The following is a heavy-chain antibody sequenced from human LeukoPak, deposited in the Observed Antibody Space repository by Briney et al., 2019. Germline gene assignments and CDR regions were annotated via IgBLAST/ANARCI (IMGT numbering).Heavy chain of an antibody. CDR3: ASTYSSGWYFDN. D-gene: IGHD6-19*01. CDR1: GGSISSYY. Sequence: PSETLSLTGTVSGGSISSYYWSWIPQPAGQGREWIIRIYTSGSINYNPPLKSRVTMSVDTSKNQFSLKLSSVTAADTAVYYCASTYSSGWYFDNWGQGTLVTVSS. J-gene: IGHJ4*02. V-gene: IGHV4-4*07. CDR2: IYTSGSI.